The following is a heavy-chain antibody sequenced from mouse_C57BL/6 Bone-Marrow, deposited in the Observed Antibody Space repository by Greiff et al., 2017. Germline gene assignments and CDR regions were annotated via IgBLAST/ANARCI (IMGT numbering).Heavy chain of an antibody. CDR2: IDPSDSYT. D-gene: IGHD2-1*01. V-gene: IGHV1-69*01. Sequence: VQLQQSGAELVMPGASVKLSCKASGYTFTSYWMHWVKQRPGQGLEWIGEIDPSDSYTNYNQKFKGKSTLTVDKSSSTAYMQLSSLTSEDSAVYYCARILYGNSYYYAMDYWGQGTSVTVSS. CDR1: GYTFTSYW. CDR3: ARILYGNSYYYAMDY. J-gene: IGHJ4*01.